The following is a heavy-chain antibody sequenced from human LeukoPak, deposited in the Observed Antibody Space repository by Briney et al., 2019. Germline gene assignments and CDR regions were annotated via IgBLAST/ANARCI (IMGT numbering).Heavy chain of an antibody. CDR2: IKQDGSEK. CDR1: GFTFSGYW. V-gene: IGHV3-7*01. J-gene: IGHJ5*02. D-gene: IGHD3-10*01. CDR3: ARFGYNWFDP. Sequence: PGGSLRLSCAASGFTFSGYWMSWVRQAPGKGLEWVANIKQDGSEKYYVDSVKGRFTISRDNAKNSLYLQMNSLRAEDTAVYYCARFGYNWFDPWGQGTLVTVSS.